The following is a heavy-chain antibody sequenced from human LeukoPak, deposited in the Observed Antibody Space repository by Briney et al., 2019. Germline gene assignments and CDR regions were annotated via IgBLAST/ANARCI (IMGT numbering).Heavy chain of an antibody. CDR2: ISGDGGST. D-gene: IGHD2-21*02. Sequence: GGSLRLSCAASGFTFDDYAMHWVRQAPGKGLEWVSLISGDGGSTYYADSVKGRFTISRDNSKNSLYLQMNSLRTEDTALYYCAKDKMAYCGGDCYWWYFQHWGQGTLVSVSS. CDR3: AKDKMAYCGGDCYWWYFQH. CDR1: GFTFDDYA. V-gene: IGHV3-43*02. J-gene: IGHJ1*01.